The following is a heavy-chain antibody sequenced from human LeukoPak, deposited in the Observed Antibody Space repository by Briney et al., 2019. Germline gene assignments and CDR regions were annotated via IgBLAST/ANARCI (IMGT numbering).Heavy chain of an antibody. CDR1: GYTFTGYY. V-gene: IGHV1-2*02. CDR3: ARALSITIFGVATDVISPSYYFDY. D-gene: IGHD3-3*01. Sequence: ASVKVSCKASGYTFTGYYMHWVRQAPGQGLEWMGWINPNSGGTNYAQKFQGRVTMTRDTSISTAYMELSRLRSDDTAVYYCARALSITIFGVATDVISPSYYFDYWGQGTLVTVSS. CDR2: INPNSGGT. J-gene: IGHJ4*02.